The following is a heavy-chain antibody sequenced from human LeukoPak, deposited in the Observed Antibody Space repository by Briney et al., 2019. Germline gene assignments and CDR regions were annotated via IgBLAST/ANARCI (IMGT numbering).Heavy chain of an antibody. J-gene: IGHJ5*02. D-gene: IGHD6-6*01. Sequence: SETLSLTCTVSGGSISSYYWNWIRQPPGKGLEWIGYIYYSGSTNYNPSLKSRVTISVDTSKNQFSLKLSSVTAADTAVYYCARGEQLVTWFDPWGQGTLVTVSS. CDR3: ARGEQLVTWFDP. CDR2: IYYSGST. V-gene: IGHV4-59*01. CDR1: GGSISSYY.